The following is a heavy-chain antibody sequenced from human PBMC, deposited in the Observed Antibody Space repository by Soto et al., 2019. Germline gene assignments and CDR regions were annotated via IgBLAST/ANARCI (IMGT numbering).Heavy chain of an antibody. CDR1: GFTFSSYG. CDR2: ISYDGSNK. D-gene: IGHD5-12*01. V-gene: IGHV3-30*18. CDR3: AKDRSYDIDY. Sequence: HPWGSLRLSCAASGFTFSSYGMHWVRQAPGKGLEWVAVISYDGSNKYYADSVKGRFTISRDNSKNTLYLQMNSLRAEDTAVYYCAKDRSYDIDYWGQGTLVTVSS. J-gene: IGHJ4*02.